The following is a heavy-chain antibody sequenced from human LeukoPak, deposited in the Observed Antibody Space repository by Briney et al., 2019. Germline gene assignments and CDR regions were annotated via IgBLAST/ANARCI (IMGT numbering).Heavy chain of an antibody. CDR2: INPDSGGT. CDR3: AEPSLGVWGSYRYMELWY. D-gene: IGHD3-16*02. V-gene: IGHV1-2*02. CDR1: GYTFTGYY. Sequence: ASVKVSCKASGYTFTGYYMQCVRQAPGQGLECMGWINPDSGGTNYAQKFQGRVTMTRDTSISTACMELSRLRSDDTAVYYCAEPSLGVWGSYRYMELWYWGQGTLVTVSS. J-gene: IGHJ4*02.